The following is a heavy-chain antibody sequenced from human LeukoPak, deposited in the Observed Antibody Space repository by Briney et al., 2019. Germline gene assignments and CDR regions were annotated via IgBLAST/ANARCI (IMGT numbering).Heavy chain of an antibody. CDR2: IYHSGST. CDR3: ARKQKTTVTTSGGFDI. Sequence: TSETLSLTCAVSGGSISSGGYSWSWIRQPPGKGLEWIGYIYHSGSTYYNPSLKSRVTISVDRSKNQFSLKLSSVTAADTAVYYCARKQKTTVTTSGGFDIWGQGTMVTVSS. D-gene: IGHD4-17*01. V-gene: IGHV4-30-2*01. J-gene: IGHJ3*02. CDR1: GGSISSGGYS.